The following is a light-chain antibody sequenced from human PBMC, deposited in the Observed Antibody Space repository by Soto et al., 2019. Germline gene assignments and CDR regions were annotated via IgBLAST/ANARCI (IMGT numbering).Light chain of an antibody. CDR2: KAS. CDR3: QQYISYSQYT. J-gene: IGKJ2*01. Sequence: DIQMTQSPSTLSASVGDRVAITCRASQSISSWLAWYQQKPGKAPKLLIYKASSLESGVPSRLTGDRSGTEFTLTISSLQADDFATYYCQQYISYSQYTFGQGTKLEIK. V-gene: IGKV1-5*03. CDR1: QSISSW.